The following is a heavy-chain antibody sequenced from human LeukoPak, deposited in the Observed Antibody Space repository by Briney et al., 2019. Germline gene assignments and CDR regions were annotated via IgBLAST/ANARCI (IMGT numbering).Heavy chain of an antibody. J-gene: IGHJ4*02. CDR2: ISSSGSTL. CDR1: GFTFSSYE. Sequence: PGGSLRLSCAASGFTFSSYEMNWVRQAPGKGLEWVSYISSSGSTLYYADSVKGRFTISRDNAKNSLYLQMNSLRAEDTAVYYCARDFPSITMVRGVIYFDYWGQGTLVTVSS. D-gene: IGHD3-10*01. V-gene: IGHV3-48*03. CDR3: ARDFPSITMVRGVIYFDY.